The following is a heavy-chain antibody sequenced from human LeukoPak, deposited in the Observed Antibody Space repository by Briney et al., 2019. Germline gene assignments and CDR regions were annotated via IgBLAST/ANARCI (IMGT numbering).Heavy chain of an antibody. CDR1: GFTFSSYT. CDR3: ARPQSGSCSGGSCSCDY. V-gene: IGHV3-23*01. J-gene: IGHJ4*02. Sequence: GGSLRLSCAASGFTFSSYTMSWVRQAPGKGLEWVSTITTSDGNTYYADSVKGRFTVSRDNSKNTLFLQMNSLRAEDTAVYYCARPQSGSCSGGSCSCDYWGQGTLVTVSS. D-gene: IGHD2-15*01. CDR2: ITTSDGNT.